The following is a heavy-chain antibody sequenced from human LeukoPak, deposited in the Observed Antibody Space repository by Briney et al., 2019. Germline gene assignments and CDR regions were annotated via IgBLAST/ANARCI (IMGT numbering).Heavy chain of an antibody. J-gene: IGHJ3*02. D-gene: IGHD6-19*01. CDR1: GFTFSSYS. CDR3: AKGIRGSGWFGGAFDI. V-gene: IGHV3-21*04. CDR2: ISSSSSYI. Sequence: GGSLRLSCAASGFTFSSYSMNWVRQAPGKRLEWVSSISSSSSYIYYADSVKGRFTISRDNSRNTLYLQMNSLRAEDTAVYYCAKGIRGSGWFGGAFDIWGQGTMVTVSS.